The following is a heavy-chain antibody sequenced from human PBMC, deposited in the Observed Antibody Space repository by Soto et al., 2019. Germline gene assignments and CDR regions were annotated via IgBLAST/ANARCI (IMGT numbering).Heavy chain of an antibody. J-gene: IGHJ6*02. CDR1: GYTFTSYG. CDR3: ARVPQWLVPYYYYGMDV. Sequence: ASVKVSCKASGYTFTSYGISWVRQAPGQGLEWMGWISAYNGNTNYAQKLQGRVTVTTDTSTSTAYMELRSLRSDDTAVYYCARVPQWLVPYYYYGMDVWGQGTTVTVSS. CDR2: ISAYNGNT. V-gene: IGHV1-18*01. D-gene: IGHD6-19*01.